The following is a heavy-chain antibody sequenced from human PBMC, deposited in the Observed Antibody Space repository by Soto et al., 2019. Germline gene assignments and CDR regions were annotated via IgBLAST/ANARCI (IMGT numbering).Heavy chain of an antibody. CDR3: ARGGGPYYYDSSGYYY. J-gene: IGHJ4*02. Sequence: PSETLSLTCTVCGGSVSSGSYYWSWIRQPPGKGLEWIGYIYYSGSTNYNPSLKSRVTISVDTSKNQFSLKLSSVTAADTAVYYCARGGGPYYYDSSGYYYWGQGTLVTVSS. V-gene: IGHV4-61*01. CDR2: IYYSGST. D-gene: IGHD3-22*01. CDR1: GGSVSSGSYY.